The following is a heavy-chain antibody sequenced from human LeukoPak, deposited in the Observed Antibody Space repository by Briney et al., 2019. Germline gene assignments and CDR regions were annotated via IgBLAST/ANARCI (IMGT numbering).Heavy chain of an antibody. CDR1: GFTSTRYE. D-gene: IGHD1-26*01. CDR2: ISSSGSTI. J-gene: IGHJ4*02. CDR3: AKDRLGAMMYFDF. V-gene: IGHV3-48*03. Sequence: PARSLRPSCAASGFTSTRYEMNWDSPVPKDVMERDSYISSSGSTIYYADSVKGRFTISRDNAKNSLYLQMNSLRAEDTAVYYCAKDRLGAMMYFDFWGQGTLVTVSS.